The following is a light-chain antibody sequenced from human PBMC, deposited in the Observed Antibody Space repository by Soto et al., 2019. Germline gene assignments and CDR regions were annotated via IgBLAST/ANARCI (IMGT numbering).Light chain of an antibody. CDR2: DAS. V-gene: IGKV3-15*01. CDR3: QHYSNWPPT. CDR1: ESVHRN. Sequence: EMVMTQSPATLSVSPGERVTLSCRASESVHRNLAWYQQKPGKGPSLLIYDASTRATGVPDRFTGSGSGTEFTLTISSPQSEDFGVYHCQHYSNWPPTFGPGTKVEIK. J-gene: IGKJ3*01.